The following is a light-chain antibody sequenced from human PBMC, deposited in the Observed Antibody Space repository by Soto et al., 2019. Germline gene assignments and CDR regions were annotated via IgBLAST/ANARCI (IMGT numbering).Light chain of an antibody. CDR3: GSYTTRSPHV. CDR2: EVS. CDR1: DRDIGDYNY. J-gene: IGLJ1*01. Sequence: SALAQPASVSGSRGQSITISCSGTDRDIGDYNYVSWYQQLPGRAPKLMIYEVSNRPSGVSNRFSASKSGNTASLTISGLPPAYVADYYCGSYTTRSPHVFRSGPQGTV. V-gene: IGLV2-14*01.